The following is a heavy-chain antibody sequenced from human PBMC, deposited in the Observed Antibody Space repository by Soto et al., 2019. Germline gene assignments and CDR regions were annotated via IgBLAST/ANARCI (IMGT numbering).Heavy chain of an antibody. D-gene: IGHD5-18*01. CDR2: ISGSGGST. Sequence: GGSLRLSCAASGFTFSSYAMSWVRQAPGKGLEWVSAISGSGGSTYYADSVKGRFTISRDNSKNTLYLQMNSLRAEDTAVYYCVKMSGGYSYGEVDYWGQGTLVTVSS. V-gene: IGHV3-23*01. CDR1: GFTFSSYA. J-gene: IGHJ4*02. CDR3: VKMSGGYSYGEVDY.